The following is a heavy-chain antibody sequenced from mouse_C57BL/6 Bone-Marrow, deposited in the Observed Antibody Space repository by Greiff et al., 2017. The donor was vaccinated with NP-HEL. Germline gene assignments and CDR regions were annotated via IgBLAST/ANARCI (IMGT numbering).Heavy chain of an antibody. CDR2: IYPRDGST. V-gene: IGHV1-85*01. Sequence: QVQLQQSGPELVKPGASVKLSCKASGYTFTSYDINWVKQRPGQGLEWIGWIYPRDGSTKYNEKFKGKATLTVDTSSSTAYMELHSLPSEDSAVYFCAREGYYGSSLYWYFDVWGTGTTVTVSS. J-gene: IGHJ1*03. CDR3: AREGYYGSSLYWYFDV. D-gene: IGHD1-1*01. CDR1: GYTFTSYD.